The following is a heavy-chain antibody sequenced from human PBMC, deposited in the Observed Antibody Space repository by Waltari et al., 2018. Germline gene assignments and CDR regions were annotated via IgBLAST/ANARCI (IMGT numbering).Heavy chain of an antibody. V-gene: IGHV4-34*01. Sequence: QVQLQQWGAGLLKPSETLSLTCAVYGGSFSGYYWSWIRQPPGKGLEWIGEINHSGSTNYNPPLKSRVTISVDTSKNQFSLKLSSVTAADTAVYYCARGRGKAHKGFDYWGQGTLVTVSS. CDR2: INHSGST. J-gene: IGHJ4*02. CDR1: GGSFSGYY. CDR3: ARGRGKAHKGFDY.